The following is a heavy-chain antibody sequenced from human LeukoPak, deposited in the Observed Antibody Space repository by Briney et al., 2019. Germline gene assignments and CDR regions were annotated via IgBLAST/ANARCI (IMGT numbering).Heavy chain of an antibody. CDR3: ARVGDDYNGMDV. CDR1: GGSISSGGYY. Sequence: PSQTLSLTCTVSGGSISSGGYYWSWIRQHPGKGLEWIGYIYYSGSTYYNPSLKSRVTISVDTSKNQFSLKLGSVTAADTAVYYCARVGDDYNGMDVWGQGTTVTVSS. CDR2: IYYSGST. D-gene: IGHD3-10*01. V-gene: IGHV4-31*03. J-gene: IGHJ6*02.